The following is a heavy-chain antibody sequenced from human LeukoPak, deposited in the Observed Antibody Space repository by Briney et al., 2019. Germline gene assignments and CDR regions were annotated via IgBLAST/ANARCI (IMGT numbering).Heavy chain of an antibody. CDR2: IYHSGST. V-gene: IGHV4-59*12. J-gene: IGHJ4*02. Sequence: PSETRSLTCTVSGGSISSYYWSWIRQPPGKGLEWIGYIYHSGSTYYNPSLKSRVTISVDRSKNQFSLKLSSVTAADTAVYYCARELAAMGTVTTGSLDYWGQGTLVTVSS. CDR1: GGSISSYY. CDR3: ARELAAMGTVTTGSLDY. D-gene: IGHD4-11*01.